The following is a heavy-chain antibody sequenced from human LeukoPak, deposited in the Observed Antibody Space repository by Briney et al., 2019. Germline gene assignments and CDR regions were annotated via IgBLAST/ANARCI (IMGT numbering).Heavy chain of an antibody. V-gene: IGHV4-39*01. Sequence: GSLRLSCAASGFTFSSYGMHWVRQAPGKGLEWIGSIYYSGSTYYNPSLKSRVTISVDTSKNQFSLKLSSVTAADTAVYYCARSGIAAAGGWFDPWGQGTLVTVSS. D-gene: IGHD6-13*01. CDR2: IYYSGST. CDR1: GFTFSSYG. J-gene: IGHJ5*02. CDR3: ARSGIAAAGGWFDP.